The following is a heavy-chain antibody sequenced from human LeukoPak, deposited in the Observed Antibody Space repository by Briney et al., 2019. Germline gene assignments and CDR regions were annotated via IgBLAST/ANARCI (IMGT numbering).Heavy chain of an antibody. Sequence: PSETLSLTCTVSGGSISSYYWSWIRQPPGKGLEWIGHIYYTGSTSYNPSLKSRVTISVDTSKNQFSLRLSSVTAADTAVYYCARHGGGAADFGYWGQGTLVTVSS. CDR2: IYYTGST. V-gene: IGHV4-59*08. D-gene: IGHD3-16*01. J-gene: IGHJ4*02. CDR1: GGSISSYY. CDR3: ARHGGGAADFGY.